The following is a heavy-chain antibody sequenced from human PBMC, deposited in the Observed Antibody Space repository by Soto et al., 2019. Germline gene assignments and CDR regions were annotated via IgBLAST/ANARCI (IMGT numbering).Heavy chain of an antibody. Sequence: QVQLQQSGPGLVKPSQTLSVTCAISGDSVSSNTAAWNWIRQSPSRGLEWLGRTYCRPKCYSDYAVSVKSRITINADTSKNQISLHLKSVTPGDTALYYCAREKYSASPFDYWGQGILVTVSS. D-gene: IGHD4-4*01. V-gene: IGHV6-1*01. CDR1: GDSVSSNTAA. CDR3: AREKYSASPFDY. J-gene: IGHJ4*02. CDR2: TYCRPKCYS.